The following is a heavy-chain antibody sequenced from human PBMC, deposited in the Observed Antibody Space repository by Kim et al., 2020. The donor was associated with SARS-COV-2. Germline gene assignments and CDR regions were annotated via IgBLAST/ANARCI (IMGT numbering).Heavy chain of an antibody. Sequence: GGYLRLSCAASGFTFSSYSMNWVRQAPGKGLEWVSSISSSSSYIYYADSVKGRFTISRDNAKNSLYLQMNSLRAEDTAVYYCARARYYYYGMDVWGQGTTVTVSS. CDR2: ISSSSSYI. CDR3: ARARYYYYGMDV. V-gene: IGHV3-21*01. J-gene: IGHJ6*02. CDR1: GFTFSSYS.